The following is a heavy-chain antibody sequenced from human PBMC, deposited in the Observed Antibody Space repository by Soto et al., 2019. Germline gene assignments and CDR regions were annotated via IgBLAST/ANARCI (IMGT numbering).Heavy chain of an antibody. D-gene: IGHD3-3*01. CDR3: ASLLPRYYDFWSGYSRRYYYYMDV. CDR1: GGTISSYT. J-gene: IGHJ6*03. V-gene: IGHV1-69*02. CDR2: IIPILGIA. Sequence: SAKVSSEASGGTISSYTSSWVQQSPGQGLEWMGRIIPILGIANYAQKFQGRVTITADKSTSTAYMELSSLRSEDTAVYYCASLLPRYYDFWSGYSRRYYYYMDVWGKGTTVTVSS.